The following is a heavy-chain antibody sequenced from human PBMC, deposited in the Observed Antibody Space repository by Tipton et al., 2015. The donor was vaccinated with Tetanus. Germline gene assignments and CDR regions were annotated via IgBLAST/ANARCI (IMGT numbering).Heavy chain of an antibody. V-gene: IGHV1-69*01. Sequence: QLVQSGAEVKRPGSSVKVSCKASGGTYTTHGVTWVRQAPGQRLEWMGGIIPKFSTTKYAQKFEGRVTIIADESATTSYMELRNLMPDGAAVYYCVRHLVGAAGRGDKWFHPGGQGALVTVSS. J-gene: IGHJ5*02. CDR1: GGTYTTHG. CDR3: VRHLVGAAGRGDKWFHP. CDR2: IIPKFSTT. D-gene: IGHD1-26*01.